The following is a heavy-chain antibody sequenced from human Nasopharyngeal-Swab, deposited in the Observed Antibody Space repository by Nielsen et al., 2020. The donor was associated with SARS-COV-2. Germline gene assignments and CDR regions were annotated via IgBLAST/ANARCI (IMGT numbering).Heavy chain of an antibody. CDR2: INSDGSST. J-gene: IGHJ4*02. CDR1: GFTFSSYW. Sequence: GGSLRLSCAASGFTFSSYWMHWVRQAPGKGLVWVSRINSDGSSTSYADSVKGRFTISRDNAKNTLYLQMNSLRAEDTAVHYCARGGSYSSSWYPTYWGQGTLVTVSS. V-gene: IGHV3-74*01. D-gene: IGHD6-13*01. CDR3: ARGGSYSSSWYPTY.